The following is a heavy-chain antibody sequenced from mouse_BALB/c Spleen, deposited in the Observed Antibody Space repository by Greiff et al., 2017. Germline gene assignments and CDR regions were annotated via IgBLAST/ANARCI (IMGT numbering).Heavy chain of an antibody. CDR3: AKHVAHYYGYPYYFDY. CDR2: IWGGGST. V-gene: IGHV2-6-5*01. CDR1: GFSLTDYG. Sequence: QVTLKVSGPGLVAPSQSLSITCTVSGFSLTDYGVSWIRQPPGKGLEWLGVIWGGGSTYYNSALKSRLSISKDNSKSQVFLKMNSLQTDDTAMYYCAKHVAHYYGYPYYFDYWGQGTTLTVSS. J-gene: IGHJ2*01. D-gene: IGHD1-2*01.